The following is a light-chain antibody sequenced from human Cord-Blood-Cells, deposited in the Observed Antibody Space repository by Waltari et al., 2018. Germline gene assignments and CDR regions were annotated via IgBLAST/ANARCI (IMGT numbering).Light chain of an antibody. V-gene: IGKV1-9*01. Sequence: TQSPSFLSASVGDRVTITCRASQGISSYLAWYQQKPGKATKLLIYAASTLQSGVPSRFSGSGSGTEFTLTISSLQPEDFATYYCQQLNSYPFGPGTKVDIK. CDR3: QQLNSYP. CDR2: AAS. J-gene: IGKJ3*01. CDR1: QGISSY.